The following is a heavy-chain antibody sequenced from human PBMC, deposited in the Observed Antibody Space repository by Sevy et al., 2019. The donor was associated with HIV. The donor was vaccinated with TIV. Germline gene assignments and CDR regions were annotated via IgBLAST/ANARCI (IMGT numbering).Heavy chain of an antibody. CDR1: GFTFSSYA. D-gene: IGHD1-26*01. J-gene: IGHJ4*02. Sequence: GGSLRLSCAASGFTFSSYAMHWVRQAPGKGLEWVAVISYDGSNKYYADSVKGRFTISRDNSKNTLYLQMNSLRAEVTAVYYCARGWWELQPFDYWGQGTLVTVSS. CDR2: ISYDGSNK. V-gene: IGHV3-30-3*01. CDR3: ARGWWELQPFDY.